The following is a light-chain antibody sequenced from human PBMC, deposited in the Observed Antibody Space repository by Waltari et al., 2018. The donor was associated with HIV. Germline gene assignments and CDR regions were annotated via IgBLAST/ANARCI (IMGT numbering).Light chain of an antibody. CDR3: QQTNSFPPT. Sequence: DIQMTQSPSSLSASVGDSVPITCRASQGISSWLAWYHQKPGKAPKLLIYAASSLHSGVPSRFSGSGSGTDFTLTISSLQPEDFATYYCQQTNSFPPTFGQGTRLEIK. J-gene: IGKJ5*01. CDR1: QGISSW. CDR2: AAS. V-gene: IGKV1-12*01.